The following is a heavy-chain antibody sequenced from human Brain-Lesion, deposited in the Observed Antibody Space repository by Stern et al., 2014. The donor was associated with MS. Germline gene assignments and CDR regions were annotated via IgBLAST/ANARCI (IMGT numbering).Heavy chain of an antibody. Sequence: EVQLVESGAEVKKPGESLKISCKGYGYRFDNYWSGWGRQKPGKGLEGMGIIYTADSDTRYSPSLQGQVTISADKSISTVYLQWSSLKASDTAMYYCARTYSSGWYGGHAFDIWGQGTMVTVSS. V-gene: IGHV5-51*01. J-gene: IGHJ3*02. CDR2: IYTADSDT. D-gene: IGHD6-19*01. CDR1: GYRFDNYW. CDR3: ARTYSSGWYGGHAFDI.